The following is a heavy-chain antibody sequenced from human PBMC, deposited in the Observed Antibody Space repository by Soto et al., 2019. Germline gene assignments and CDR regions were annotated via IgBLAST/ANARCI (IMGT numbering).Heavy chain of an antibody. V-gene: IGHV4-61*01. CDR1: GDSVSSGSSH. CDR2: IYSSGST. Sequence: SETLSLTCTVSGDSVSSGSSHWNWIRQPPGKGLEWIGYIYSSGSTSYNPSLKSRVTISVDTSKNQFSLKLRSVTAADTAVYYCASLINAAFDFWVQGTLVTVSS. J-gene: IGHJ4*02. CDR3: ASLINAAFDF. D-gene: IGHD3-10*01.